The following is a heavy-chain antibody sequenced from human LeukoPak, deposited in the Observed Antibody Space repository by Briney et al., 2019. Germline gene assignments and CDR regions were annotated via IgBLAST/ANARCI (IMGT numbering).Heavy chain of an antibody. J-gene: IGHJ4*02. Sequence: ASVKVSCKASGYIFTNYYMHWVRQAPGQGLEWMGWINPKSGDTNYAQGFQGRVTMTRDTSISTAYMELKRLKSDDRAVYFCSYGQELFSDFWGQGTLVTVSS. CDR2: INPKSGDT. CDR3: SYGQELFSDF. V-gene: IGHV1-2*02. CDR1: GYIFTNYY. D-gene: IGHD1-7*01.